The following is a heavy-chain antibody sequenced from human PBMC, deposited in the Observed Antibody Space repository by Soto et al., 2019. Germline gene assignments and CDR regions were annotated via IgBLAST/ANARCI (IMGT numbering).Heavy chain of an antibody. CDR1: GFSLSTSGVG. J-gene: IGHJ5*02. D-gene: IGHD3-10*01. V-gene: IGHV2-5*02. CDR3: ARTYYYGQNWFDP. Sequence: QITLKESGPPLVKPTQTLTLTCTFSGFSLSTSGVGVGWIRQPPGKALEWLALIYWDDDKRYRPSLKSRLTITKDTSKNQVVLTLTNMDAVEPATYYCARTYYYGQNWFDPWGQGTRVTASS. CDR2: IYWDDDK.